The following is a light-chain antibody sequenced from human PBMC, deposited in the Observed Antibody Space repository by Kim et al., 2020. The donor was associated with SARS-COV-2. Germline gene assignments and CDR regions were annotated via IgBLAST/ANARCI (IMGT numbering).Light chain of an antibody. CDR3: GTWDSSLSAGE. CDR2: DNN. Sequence: QSVLTQPPSVSAAPGQKVTISCSGSSSNIGNNYVSWYQQLPGTAPKLLIYDNNKRPSGIPDRFSGSKSGTSATLGITGLQTGDGADYYCGTWDSSLSAGEFGGGTQLTVL. V-gene: IGLV1-51*01. J-gene: IGLJ3*02. CDR1: SSNIGNNY.